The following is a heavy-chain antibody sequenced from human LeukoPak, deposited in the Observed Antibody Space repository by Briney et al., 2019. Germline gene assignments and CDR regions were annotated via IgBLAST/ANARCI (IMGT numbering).Heavy chain of an antibody. CDR3: ARDHGSSKEDDAFDI. CDR1: GYTFISYA. Sequence: ASVKVSCKASGYTFISYAMHWVRQAPGQRLEWMGWINAGNGNTKYPQNFLGRVTITSDTSATTAYMELSGLQSEDTAVYYCARDHGSSKEDDAFDIWGQGTMVTVSS. CDR2: INAGNGNT. D-gene: IGHD6-13*01. J-gene: IGHJ3*02. V-gene: IGHV1-3*01.